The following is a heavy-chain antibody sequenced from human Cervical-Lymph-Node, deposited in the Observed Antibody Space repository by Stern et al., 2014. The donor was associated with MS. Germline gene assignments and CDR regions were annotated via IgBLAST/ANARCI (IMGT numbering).Heavy chain of an antibody. D-gene: IGHD2-15*01. V-gene: IGHV4-61*02. Sequence: QLQLQESGPGLVKPSQTLSLTCTVSGGSISSGSYYWSWIRQPAGKGLEWIGRIYTSGSTNYNPSLKSRVTISVDTSKNQFSLKLSSVTAAGTAVYYCAREGDIVVVVAARGNWFDPWGQGTLVTVSS. CDR3: AREGDIVVVVAARGNWFDP. CDR2: IYTSGST. CDR1: GGSISSGSYY. J-gene: IGHJ5*02.